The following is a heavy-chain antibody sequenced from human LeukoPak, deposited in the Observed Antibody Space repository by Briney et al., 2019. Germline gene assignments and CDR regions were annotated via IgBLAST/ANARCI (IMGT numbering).Heavy chain of an antibody. CDR1: GSTLTEFS. CDR2: YGLEDGET. CDR3: ATDNFEY. Sequence: GASVKVSCKLSGSTLTEFSMHWVRQAPGKGLEWMGGYGLEDGETIYAQNFQGRVTMTDDSSTDTVYLDLSSLRSEDTAMYYCATDNFEYWGQGTQVTVSS. J-gene: IGHJ4*02. V-gene: IGHV1-24*01.